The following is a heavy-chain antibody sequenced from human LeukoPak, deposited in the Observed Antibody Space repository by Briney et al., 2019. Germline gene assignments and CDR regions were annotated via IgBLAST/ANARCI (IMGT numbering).Heavy chain of an antibody. Sequence: GGSLRLSCAASGFTFSSYSMNWVRQAPGKGLEWVSSISSSSSYIYYADSVKGRLTISRDNAKNSLYLQMNSLRAEDTAVYYCARDQDLAVGLPWYFDYWGQGTLVTVSS. V-gene: IGHV3-21*01. CDR2: ISSSSSYI. J-gene: IGHJ4*02. CDR1: GFTFSSYS. D-gene: IGHD6-19*01. CDR3: ARDQDLAVGLPWYFDY.